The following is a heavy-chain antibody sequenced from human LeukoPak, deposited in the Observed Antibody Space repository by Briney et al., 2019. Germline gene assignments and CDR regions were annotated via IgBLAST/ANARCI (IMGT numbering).Heavy chain of an antibody. CDR3: ARDSIPYYDFWSGPSDY. D-gene: IGHD3-3*01. V-gene: IGHV4-39*07. J-gene: IGHJ4*02. CDR2: ISYSGTT. CDR1: GGSISSRPYY. Sequence: PPETLSLTCTVSGGSISSRPYYWGWVRQPPGKGLEWIGTISYSGTTNYNPSLKSRVTISVDTSKNQFSLKLSSVTAADTAVYYCARDSIPYYDFWSGPSDYWGQGTLVTVSS.